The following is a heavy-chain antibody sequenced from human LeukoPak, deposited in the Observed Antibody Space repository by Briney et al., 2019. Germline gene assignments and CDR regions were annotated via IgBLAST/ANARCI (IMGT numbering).Heavy chain of an antibody. CDR3: AKCNFWSGHDAFDI. D-gene: IGHD3-3*01. CDR1: GGSISSYY. V-gene: IGHV3-23*01. J-gene: IGHJ3*02. Sequence: ETLSLTCTVSGGSISSYYWSWVRQAPGKGLEWVSAISGSGGSTYYADSVKGRFTISRDNSKNTLYLQMNSLRAEDTAVYYCAKCNFWSGHDAFDIWGQGTMVTVSS. CDR2: ISGSGGST.